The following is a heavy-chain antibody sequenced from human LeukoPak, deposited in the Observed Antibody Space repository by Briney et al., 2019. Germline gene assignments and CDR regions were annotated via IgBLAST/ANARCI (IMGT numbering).Heavy chain of an antibody. Sequence: SETLSLTCAVYGGSFSGYYWSWIRQPPGKGLEWIGEINHSGSTNYNPSLKSRVTISVDTSKNQFSLKLSSVTAADTAVYYCARRRPDKYYDFWSGYIDYWGQGTLVTVSS. CDR1: GGSFSGYY. CDR3: ARRRPDKYYDFWSGYIDY. J-gene: IGHJ4*02. V-gene: IGHV4-34*01. CDR2: INHSGST. D-gene: IGHD3-3*01.